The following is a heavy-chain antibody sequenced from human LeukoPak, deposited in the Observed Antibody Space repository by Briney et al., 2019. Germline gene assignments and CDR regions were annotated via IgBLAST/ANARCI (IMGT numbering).Heavy chain of an antibody. V-gene: IGHV4-59*12. CDR3: ARVSAAGTHPEYFQH. J-gene: IGHJ1*01. Sequence: SETLSLTCTVSGGSISSYYWSWIRQPPGKGLEWIGYIYYSGSTNYNPSLKSRVTISVDTSKNQFSLKLSSVTAADTAVYYCARVSAAGTHPEYFQHWGQGTLVTVSS. D-gene: IGHD6-13*01. CDR2: IYYSGST. CDR1: GGSISSYY.